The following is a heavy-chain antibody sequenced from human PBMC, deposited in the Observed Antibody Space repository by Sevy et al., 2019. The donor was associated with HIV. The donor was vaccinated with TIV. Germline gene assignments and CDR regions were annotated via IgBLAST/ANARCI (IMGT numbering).Heavy chain of an antibody. D-gene: IGHD3-10*01. CDR1: GGSISSSSHY. CDR2: IYYSGST. V-gene: IGHV4-39*01. Sequence: SETLSLTCAVSGGSISSSSHYWVWIRQPPGKGLEWIGNIYYSGSTYYNPSLKSRVTISVDTSKNRFSLKLTSVTAADTAVYYCARLGATRFYFDYWGQGTLVTVSS. J-gene: IGHJ4*02. CDR3: ARLGATRFYFDY.